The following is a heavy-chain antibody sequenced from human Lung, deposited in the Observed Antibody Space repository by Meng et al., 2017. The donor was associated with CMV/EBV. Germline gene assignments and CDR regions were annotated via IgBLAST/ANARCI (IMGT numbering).Heavy chain of an antibody. D-gene: IGHD2/OR15-2a*01. CDR3: ARGQVQCSTINCHDYRFSGMDV. CDR1: GYTFSYYD. J-gene: IGHJ6*02. CDR2: MNPNRGNT. Sequence: ASVKVSCKASGYTFSYYDIIWVRQASGQGLEWVGWMNPNRGNTAYAQKFQGRVTMTRDTSTSIAHMELSSLRSGDTAVYYCARGQVQCSTINCHDYRFSGMDVWGQGTTVTVSS. V-gene: IGHV1-8*01.